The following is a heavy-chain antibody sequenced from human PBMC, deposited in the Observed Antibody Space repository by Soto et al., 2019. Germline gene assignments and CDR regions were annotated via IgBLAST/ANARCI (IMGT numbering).Heavy chain of an antibody. J-gene: IGHJ6*02. D-gene: IGHD3-22*01. V-gene: IGHV3-53*01. CDR1: GFTVSSNY. CDR3: ALNLGNYYDSSGYYGTYGMDV. Sequence: GGSLRLSCAASGFTVSSNYMSWVRQAPGKGLEWVSVIYSGGSTYYADSVKGRFTISRDNSKNTLYLQMNSLRAEDTAVYYCALNLGNYYDSSGYYGTYGMDVWGQGTTVTVSS. CDR2: IYSGGST.